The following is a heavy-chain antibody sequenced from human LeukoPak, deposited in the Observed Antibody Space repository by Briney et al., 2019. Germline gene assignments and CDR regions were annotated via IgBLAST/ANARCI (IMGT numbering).Heavy chain of an antibody. CDR2: IYTSGST. V-gene: IGHV4-4*07. J-gene: IGHJ3*02. CDR3: ARIITGTTTAFDI. CDR1: GGSISGYY. Sequence: SETLSLTCTVSGGSISGYYWSWLRQPAGKGLEWIGRIYTSGSTHYNPSLKSRVTMSVDTSKNQFSLKLSSVTAADTAVYYCARIITGTTTAFDIWGQGTIVPVSS. D-gene: IGHD1-7*01.